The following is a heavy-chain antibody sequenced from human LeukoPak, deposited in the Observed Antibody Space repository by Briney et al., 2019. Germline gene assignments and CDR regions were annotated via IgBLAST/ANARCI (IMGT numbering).Heavy chain of an antibody. J-gene: IGHJ4*02. CDR1: CFTFTSYG. Sequence: PGTSLRLSCAASCFTFTSYGMHWVRQAPGKGLEWVALITYDGYYKYYSDSVKGRFTISSDTSENTLYLQMNSLRAEDTAVYYCARDLSPVVRASPMGYWGQGTLVTVSS. D-gene: IGHD3-10*01. V-gene: IGHV3-30*03. CDR2: ITYDGYYK. CDR3: ARDLSPVVRASPMGY.